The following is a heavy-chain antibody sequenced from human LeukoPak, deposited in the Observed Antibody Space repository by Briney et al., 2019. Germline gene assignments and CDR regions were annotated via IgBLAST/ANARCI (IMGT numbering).Heavy chain of an antibody. CDR1: GYTFTSYD. Sequence: ASVKVSCKASGYTFTSYDINWVRQATGQGLEWMGWMNPNSGNTGYAQKFQGRVTMTRNTSISTAYMELSSLRSEDTAVYYCARDHRGWDAFDIWGQGTMVTVSS. V-gene: IGHV1-8*01. D-gene: IGHD6-19*01. CDR3: ARDHRGWDAFDI. J-gene: IGHJ3*02. CDR2: MNPNSGNT.